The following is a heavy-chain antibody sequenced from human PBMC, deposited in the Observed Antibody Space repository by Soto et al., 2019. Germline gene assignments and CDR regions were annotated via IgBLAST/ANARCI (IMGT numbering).Heavy chain of an antibody. V-gene: IGHV1-18*04. Sequence: ASVKVSCKASGYTFTSYCISWVRQAPGQGLEWMGWSSAYNGNTNYAQTLQGRVTMTTDTSTSTAYMELRSLRSDDTAVYDCASDYYDTGGPEAFDVWGQGTMV. CDR2: SSAYNGNT. J-gene: IGHJ3*01. D-gene: IGHD3-22*01. CDR3: ASDYYDTGGPEAFDV. CDR1: GYTFTSYC.